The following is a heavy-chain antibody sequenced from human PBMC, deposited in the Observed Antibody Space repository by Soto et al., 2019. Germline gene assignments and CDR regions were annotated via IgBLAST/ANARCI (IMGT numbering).Heavy chain of an antibody. V-gene: IGHV3-20*04. CDR3: ARDRLAVVLLWFGDGDGMEV. Sequence: ETLSLTCAVSGGSISSGGYSWSWVRQAPGKGLEWVSGINWNGGSTGYADSVKGRFTISRDNAKNSLYLQMNSLRAEDTALYYCARDRLAVVLLWFGDGDGMEVWGQGTTVTVSS. D-gene: IGHD3-10*01. CDR1: GGSISSGGYS. CDR2: INWNGGST. J-gene: IGHJ6*02.